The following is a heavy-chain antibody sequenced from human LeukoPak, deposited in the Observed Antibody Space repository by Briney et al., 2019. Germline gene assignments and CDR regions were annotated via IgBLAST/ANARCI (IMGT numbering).Heavy chain of an antibody. J-gene: IGHJ3*02. CDR1: GYTFTSYD. Sequence: SVKVSCKASGYTFTSYDINWVRQAPGQGLEWMGGIIPIFGTANYAQKFQGRVTITADESTSTAYMELSSLRSEDTAVYYCAREPQGQQLPDAFDIWGQGTMVTVSS. CDR2: IIPIFGTA. D-gene: IGHD6-13*01. V-gene: IGHV1-69*13. CDR3: AREPQGQQLPDAFDI.